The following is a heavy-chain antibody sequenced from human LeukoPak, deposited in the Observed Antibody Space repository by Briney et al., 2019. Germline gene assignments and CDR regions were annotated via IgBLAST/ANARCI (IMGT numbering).Heavy chain of an antibody. D-gene: IGHD2/OR15-2a*01. CDR3: ARDPRAIGD. J-gene: IGHJ1*01. V-gene: IGHV3-48*03. Sequence: GGSLRLSCAASGFTFSSYEMNWVRQTPGKGLEWVSYIGSSGTIIYYADSVKGRFTISRDNAKNSLYLQMNSLRAEDTAVYYCARDPRAIGDWGQGTLVTVSS. CDR1: GFTFSSYE. CDR2: IGSSGTII.